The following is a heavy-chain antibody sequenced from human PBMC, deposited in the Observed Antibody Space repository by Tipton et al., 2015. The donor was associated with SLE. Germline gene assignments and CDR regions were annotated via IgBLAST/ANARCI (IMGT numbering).Heavy chain of an antibody. V-gene: IGHV4-39*01. J-gene: IGHJ4*02. CDR3: ARHADRIFGVPY. CDR1: GGSISSSSYY. CDR2: MYNSGNT. D-gene: IGHD3-3*02. Sequence: TLSLICTVSGGSISSSSYYWGWIRQPPGKGLEWIGSMYNSGNTFYNPSLKSRVTISLDMSKNQFSLKLSSVTAADTALYYCARHADRIFGVPYWGQGTLVTVSS.